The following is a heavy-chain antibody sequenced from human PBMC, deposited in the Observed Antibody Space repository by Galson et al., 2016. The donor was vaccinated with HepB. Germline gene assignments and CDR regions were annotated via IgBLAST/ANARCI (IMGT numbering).Heavy chain of an antibody. CDR1: GFSFSTFA. J-gene: IGHJ6*02. V-gene: IGHV3-23*01. CDR2: ITGTGGGT. Sequence: SLRLSCAASGFSFSTFAMSWVRQAPGKGLEWISGITGTGGGTYYADSVKGRFTISRDNSKNTLYLQMNRLKPNDTAVYFCARGLRWSGFFKIYFYYGMDVWGQGTTVTVSS. D-gene: IGHD3-3*01. CDR3: ARGLRWSGFFKIYFYYGMDV.